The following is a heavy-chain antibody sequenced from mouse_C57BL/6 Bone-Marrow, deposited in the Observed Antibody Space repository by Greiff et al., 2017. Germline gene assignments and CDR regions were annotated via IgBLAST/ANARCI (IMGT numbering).Heavy chain of an antibody. CDR3: ARYYVDAMDY. V-gene: IGHV1-81*01. CDR1: GYTFTSYG. D-gene: IGHD1-1*01. J-gene: IGHJ4*01. Sequence: VKLQESGAELVRPGASVKLSCKASGYTFTSYGISWVKQRTGQGLEWIGEIYPRSGNTYYNEKFKGQATLTADKSSSTPYMELRSLTSEDSAVYICARYYVDAMDYWGQGTSVTVSS. CDR2: IYPRSGNT.